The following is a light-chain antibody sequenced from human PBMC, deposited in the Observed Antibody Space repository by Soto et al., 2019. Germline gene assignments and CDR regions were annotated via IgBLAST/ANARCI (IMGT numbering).Light chain of an antibody. V-gene: IGKV1-33*01. J-gene: IGKJ2*01. CDR3: QQYDNLRYT. CDR1: QDISNY. CDR2: DAS. Sequence: DIQMTQSPSSLSASVGDRVTITCQASQDISNYLNWYQHKPGKAPKLLIYDASNLETGVPSRFNGSGSGTDFTFTISSLQPGDIGTYYCQQYDNLRYTFGQGTKLESK.